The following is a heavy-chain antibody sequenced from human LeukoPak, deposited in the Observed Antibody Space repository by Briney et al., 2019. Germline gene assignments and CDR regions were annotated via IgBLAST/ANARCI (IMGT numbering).Heavy chain of an antibody. V-gene: IGHV4-39*01. CDR3: ARMSMASDPFGRYYFDY. J-gene: IGHJ4*02. D-gene: IGHD1-26*01. CDR1: GGSISSSSYY. Sequence: SETLSLTCTVSGGSISSSSYYWGWIRQPPGKGLEWIGSIYYSGSTYYNPSLKSRVTISVDTSKNQFSLKLSSVTAADTAVYYCARMSMASDPFGRYYFDYWGQGTLVTVSS. CDR2: IYYSGST.